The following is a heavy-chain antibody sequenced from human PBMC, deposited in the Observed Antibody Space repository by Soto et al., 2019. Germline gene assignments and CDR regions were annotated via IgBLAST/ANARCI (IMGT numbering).Heavy chain of an antibody. Sequence: EVQLLESGGGLVQPGGSLRLSCVASGFTFKNYDMRWVRQAPGKGLEWVSGISGSGAITYYADSVRGRFTISRDNSKNTLYLQLNSLRSEDTAIYYCAKDRQFRSYYESAGHYHNWGQGTLVTVSS. V-gene: IGHV3-23*01. J-gene: IGHJ4*02. D-gene: IGHD3-10*01. CDR3: AKDRQFRSYYESAGHYHN. CDR2: ISGSGAIT. CDR1: GFTFKNYD.